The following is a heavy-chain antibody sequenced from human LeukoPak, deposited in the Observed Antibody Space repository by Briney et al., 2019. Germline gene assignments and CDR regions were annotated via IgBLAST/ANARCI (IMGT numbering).Heavy chain of an antibody. D-gene: IGHD6-13*01. CDR2: ISGSGGSA. CDR1: GFTFNNNA. Sequence: GGSLRLSCAASGFTFNNNAMSWVRQAPGKGLEWVSGISGSGGSAYYADSVKGRFTISRDISKDTLYLEMNSLRAEDTAVYYCAKDAAGPEYWGQGTLVTVSS. J-gene: IGHJ4*02. V-gene: IGHV3-23*01. CDR3: AKDAAGPEY.